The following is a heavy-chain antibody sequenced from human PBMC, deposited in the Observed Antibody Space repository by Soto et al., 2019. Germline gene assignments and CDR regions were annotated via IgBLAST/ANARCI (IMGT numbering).Heavy chain of an antibody. CDR1: GYTCSNYA. V-gene: IGHV3-23*01. J-gene: IGHJ3*01. Sequence: EVQLLESGGGLVQPGGSLRLSCAASGYTCSNYAMSWVRQAPGKGLQWVSTIFGSGAPTHYADSVKGRFAISRDNSNNTLFLQMNSLKDEDTAVYYCTREASTWGFAFDLWGQGTRVAVSS. CDR2: IFGSGAPT. D-gene: IGHD3-16*01. CDR3: TREASTWGFAFDL.